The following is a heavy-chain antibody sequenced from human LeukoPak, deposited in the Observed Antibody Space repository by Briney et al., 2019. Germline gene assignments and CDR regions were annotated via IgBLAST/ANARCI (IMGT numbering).Heavy chain of an antibody. CDR3: ARGLGAEYYYDSSGPRGYYGMDV. CDR1: GGSFSGYY. Sequence: PSETLSLTCAVYGGSFSGYYWSWIRQPPGKGLEWIGEINHSGSTNYNPSLKSRVTMSVDTSKNQFSLNLRSVTAADTAVYYCARGLGAEYYYDSSGPRGYYGMDVWGQGTTVTVCS. D-gene: IGHD3-22*01. J-gene: IGHJ6*02. CDR2: INHSGST. V-gene: IGHV4-34*01.